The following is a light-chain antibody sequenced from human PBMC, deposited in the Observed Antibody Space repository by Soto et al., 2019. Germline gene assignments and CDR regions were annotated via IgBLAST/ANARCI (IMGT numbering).Light chain of an antibody. CDR3: QQYHNWPIT. CDR1: QSISSSY. V-gene: IGKV3D-7*01. Sequence: VLTQSQATLSLSPGEVATLSCIVIQSISSSYLSWYQQRPGQAPRLLIYGASTRATGIPARFSGSGRGSGTEFTLTISSLQSEDFAVYYCQQYHNWPITFGQGTRLEIK. J-gene: IGKJ5*01. CDR2: GAS.